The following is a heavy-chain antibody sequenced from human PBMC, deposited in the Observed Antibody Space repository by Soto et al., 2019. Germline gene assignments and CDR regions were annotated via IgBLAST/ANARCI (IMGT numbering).Heavy chain of an antibody. CDR3: ARDVGTQLDFWSTSGMDV. Sequence: QVQLVESGGGVVQPGRSLRLSCAASGSTFSDDAMHWVRQAPGKGLEWVAVITYDGSTQHYADSVRGRFTISRDNSKNMLFLQMSSLRGDDKAVYYCARDVGTQLDFWSTSGMDVWGQGTTVTVSS. V-gene: IGHV3-30*04. CDR2: ITYDGSTQ. D-gene: IGHD3-3*01. CDR1: GSTFSDDA. J-gene: IGHJ6*02.